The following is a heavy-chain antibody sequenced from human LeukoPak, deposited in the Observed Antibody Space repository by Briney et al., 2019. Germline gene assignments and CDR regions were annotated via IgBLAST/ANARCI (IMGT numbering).Heavy chain of an antibody. CDR3: ARDGAPTDYYGSPPHAFDI. D-gene: IGHD3-10*01. CDR1: GFTLSSYW. Sequence: GGSLRLSCAASGFTLSSYWMSWVRQAPGKGLEWVANIKQDGSEKYYVDSVKGRFTISRDNAKNSLYLQMNSLRAEDTAVYYCARDGAPTDYYGSPPHAFDIWGQGTMVTVSS. J-gene: IGHJ3*02. V-gene: IGHV3-7*01. CDR2: IKQDGSEK.